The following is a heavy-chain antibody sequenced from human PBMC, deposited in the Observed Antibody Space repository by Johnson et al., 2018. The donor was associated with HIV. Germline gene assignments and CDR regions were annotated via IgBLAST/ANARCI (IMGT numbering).Heavy chain of an antibody. J-gene: IGHJ3*01. Sequence: QVHLVESGGGVVQPGGSLRLSCAASGFTFSSYGMHWVRQAPGKGLEWVAFIRYDGSNKYYADSVKGRFTISRDTSKSTVYLQLSSPRVEDTAVYYCAKDPNSSSWLRDAFDVWGHGTMVTVSS. CDR1: GFTFSSYG. CDR3: AKDPNSSSWLRDAFDV. V-gene: IGHV3-30*02. D-gene: IGHD6-13*01. CDR2: IRYDGSNK.